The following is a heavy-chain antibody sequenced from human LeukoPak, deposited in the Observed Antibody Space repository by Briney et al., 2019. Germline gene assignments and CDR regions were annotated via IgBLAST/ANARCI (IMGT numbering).Heavy chain of an antibody. CDR2: AYYSGNT. J-gene: IGHJ3*02. CDR1: GGSISSSSYY. D-gene: IGHD6-19*01. V-gene: IGHV4-39*07. Sequence: SETLSLTCTVSGGSISSSSYYWGWIRQPPGKGLEWIGSAYYSGNTYYNPSLKSRVTISVDTSKKEFSLKVSSVTAADTAVYYCARVVGSGFFDIWGQGTMVTVSS. CDR3: ARVVGSGFFDI.